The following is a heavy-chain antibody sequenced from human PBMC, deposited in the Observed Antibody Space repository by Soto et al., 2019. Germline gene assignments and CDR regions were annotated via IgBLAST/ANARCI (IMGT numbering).Heavy chain of an antibody. D-gene: IGHD4-17*01. CDR1: GYTLTELS. CDR3: ATSTVTTYAFDI. CDR2: FDPEDGET. Sequence: ASVKVSCKGSGYTLTELSMHWVRQAPGKGLEWMGGFDPEDGETIYAQKFQGRVTMTEDTSTDTAYMELSSLRSEDTAVYYCATSTVTTYAFDIWGQGTMVTVSS. V-gene: IGHV1-24*01. J-gene: IGHJ3*02.